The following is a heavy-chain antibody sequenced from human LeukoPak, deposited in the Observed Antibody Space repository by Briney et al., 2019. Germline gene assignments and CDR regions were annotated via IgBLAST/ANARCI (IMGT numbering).Heavy chain of an antibody. J-gene: IGHJ4*02. CDR1: GFTFDDYV. Sequence: GGSQRLSCAASGFTFDDYVMSWVRQVPGKGLEWVANIKQDGSEKYYVDSVKGRFTISRDNAKNSLYLQMNSLRAEDTAVYYCARDDRGYYGSGSWFDYWGQGTLVTVSS. CDR2: IKQDGSEK. D-gene: IGHD3-10*01. V-gene: IGHV3-7*01. CDR3: ARDDRGYYGSGSWFDY.